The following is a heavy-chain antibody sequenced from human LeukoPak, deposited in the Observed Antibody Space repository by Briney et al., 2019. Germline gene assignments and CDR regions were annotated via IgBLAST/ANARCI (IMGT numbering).Heavy chain of an antibody. D-gene: IGHD3-10*01. CDR3: ARQLWFGELQGWFDP. J-gene: IGHJ5*02. V-gene: IGHV4-59*08. CDR2: IYYSGST. Sequence: PSETLSLTCTVSGGSISSYYWSWIRQPPGKGLEWIGYIYYSGSTNYNPSLKSRVTISVDTSKNQFSLKLSSVTAADTAVYYCARQLWFGELQGWFDPWGQGTLVTVSS. CDR1: GGSISSYY.